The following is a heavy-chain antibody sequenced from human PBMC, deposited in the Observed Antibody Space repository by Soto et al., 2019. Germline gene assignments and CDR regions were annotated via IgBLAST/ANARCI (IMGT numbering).Heavy chain of an antibody. CDR1: GGSISSSNYY. CDR2: VYYSGST. CDR3: ASPTLGAFDI. Sequence: QLQLQESGPGLVKPSETLSLTCTVSGGSISSSNYYWGWIRQPPGKGLEWIGSVYYSGSTSYNSSLKSRVTISVYTSKNQFSLRLSSVTAADTAVYYCASPTLGAFDIWGQGTMVTVSS. V-gene: IGHV4-39*01. J-gene: IGHJ3*02. D-gene: IGHD3-16*01.